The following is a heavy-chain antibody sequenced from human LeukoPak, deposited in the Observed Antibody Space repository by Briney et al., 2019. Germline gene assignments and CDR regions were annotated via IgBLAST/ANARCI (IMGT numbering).Heavy chain of an antibody. CDR2: IDADNGDT. CDR1: GDRFSGYA. V-gene: IGHV1-3*01. J-gene: IGHJ4*02. Sequence: ASVQFSCKASGDRFSGYAINWVRHAHGQRFEWMGWIDADNGDTRYSQKFQGRVTITRDTSANTAYMELSSLRSEDTAVYYCARGSTSDWPLDYWGQGTLVTISS. CDR3: ARGSTSDWPLDY. D-gene: IGHD6-19*01.